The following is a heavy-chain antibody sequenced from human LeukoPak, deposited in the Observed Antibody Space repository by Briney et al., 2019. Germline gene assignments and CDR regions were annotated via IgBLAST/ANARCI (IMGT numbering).Heavy chain of an antibody. CDR3: ARESCENYDILTGYCTDAFDI. Sequence: GGSLRLSCAASGFTFDDYGMSWVRQAPGKGLEWVSGINWNGGSTGYADSVKGRFTISRDNAKNSLYLQMNSLRAKDTALYYCARESCENYDILTGYCTDAFDIWGQGTMVTVSS. D-gene: IGHD3-9*01. V-gene: IGHV3-20*04. J-gene: IGHJ3*02. CDR2: INWNGGST. CDR1: GFTFDDYG.